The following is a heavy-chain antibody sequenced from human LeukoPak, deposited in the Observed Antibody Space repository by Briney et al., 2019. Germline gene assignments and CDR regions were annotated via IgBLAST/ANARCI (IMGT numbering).Heavy chain of an antibody. CDR1: GFTFSSYA. J-gene: IGHJ4*02. CDR3: ANDPDKNEYGLGSDY. Sequence: GWSLRLSCAASGFTFSSYAMSWVRQAPGKGLEWVSAISGSGGSTYYADSVKGRFTISRDNSKNTLYLQMNSLRAEDTAVYYCANDPDKNEYGLGSDYWGQGTLVTVSS. V-gene: IGHV3-23*01. CDR2: ISGSGGST. D-gene: IGHD3-10*01.